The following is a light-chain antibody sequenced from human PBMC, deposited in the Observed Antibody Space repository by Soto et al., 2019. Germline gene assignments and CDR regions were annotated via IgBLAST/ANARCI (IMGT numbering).Light chain of an antibody. J-gene: IGLJ1*01. CDR1: SSNIGSNS. CDR2: DDN. Sequence: QSALTQPPSVSAAPGQKVTISCSGSSSNIGSNSVSWYQQLPGTAPKLLIYDDNKRPSGIPDRFSGSKSGTSATLGITGFRTGDEADYYCGSWDSSLSAYVFGTGTKVTVL. V-gene: IGLV1-51*01. CDR3: GSWDSSLSAYV.